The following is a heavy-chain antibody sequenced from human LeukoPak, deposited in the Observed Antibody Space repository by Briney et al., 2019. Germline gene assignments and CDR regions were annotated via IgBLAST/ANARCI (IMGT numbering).Heavy chain of an antibody. CDR3: TGGRGGRQPFDP. Sequence: SETLSLTCAVYGGSFSGYDWSWIRQPPGKGLEWIREINHSESTNYNPSLKSRVTISVDTSKNQLSMKPISVTAEDKGVYYCTGGRGGRQPFDPWGQGTLVTVSS. CDR2: INHSEST. J-gene: IGHJ5*02. CDR1: GGSFSGYD. V-gene: IGHV4-34*01. D-gene: IGHD3-16*01.